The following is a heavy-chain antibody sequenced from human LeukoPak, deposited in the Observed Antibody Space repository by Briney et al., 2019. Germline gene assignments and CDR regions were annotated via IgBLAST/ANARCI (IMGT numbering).Heavy chain of an antibody. Sequence: ASVKVSFKVSGYTLTELSMHWVRQAPGKGLEWMGGFDPEDGETIYAQKFQGRVTMTEDTSTDTAYMELSSLRSEDTAVYYCATAYGPYNWFDPWGQGTLVTVSS. CDR2: FDPEDGET. CDR1: GYTLTELS. CDR3: ATAYGPYNWFDP. D-gene: IGHD4-17*01. V-gene: IGHV1-24*01. J-gene: IGHJ5*02.